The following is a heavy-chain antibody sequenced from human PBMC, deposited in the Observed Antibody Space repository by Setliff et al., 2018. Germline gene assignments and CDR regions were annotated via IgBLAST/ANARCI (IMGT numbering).Heavy chain of an antibody. V-gene: IGHV5-51*01. J-gene: IGHJ3*02. CDR1: GYRFTTYW. D-gene: IGHD6-25*01. Sequence: PGESLKISCKGSGYRFTTYWIGWVRQMPGKGLEWMGIVFSGDSDTRYSPSFQGQVTMSADKSINTAYLQWSSLKASDTAMYYCVRLGAPASHDAFDIWGQGTMVTVSS. CDR3: VRLGAPASHDAFDI. CDR2: VFSGDSDT.